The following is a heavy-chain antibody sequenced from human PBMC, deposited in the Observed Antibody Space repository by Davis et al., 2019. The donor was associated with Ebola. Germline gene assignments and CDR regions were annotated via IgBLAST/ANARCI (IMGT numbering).Heavy chain of an antibody. CDR3: ARDHLSVWSSSSHYYYYGMDV. J-gene: IGHJ6*04. CDR2: KYNAGRS. Sequence: SETLSLTCSVSGASVTFNYWNWIRQSPGKGLEWVGDKYNAGRSNYNPSLKGRVTVSVDPSRNQFSLKLSSVTAADTAVYYCARDHLSVWSSSSHYYYYGMDVWGKGTTVTVSS. V-gene: IGHV4-59*02. CDR1: GASVTFNY. D-gene: IGHD6-6*01.